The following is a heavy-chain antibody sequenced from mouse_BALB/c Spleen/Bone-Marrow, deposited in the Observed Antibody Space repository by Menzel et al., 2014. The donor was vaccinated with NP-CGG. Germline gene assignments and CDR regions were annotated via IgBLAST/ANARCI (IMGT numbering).Heavy chain of an antibody. V-gene: IGHV7-3*02. CDR1: GFTFTGYY. CDR2: IRNKANGYTT. J-gene: IGHJ3*01. Sequence: DVQLVESGGGLVQPGGSLRLSCATSGFTFTGYYMSWVRQPPGKALEWLGFIRNKANGYTTEYSASVKGRFTISRDNSLSILYLQMNTLRAEDSATYYCARDEGLLRFAYWCQGTPVTVSA. D-gene: IGHD2-3*01. CDR3: ARDEGLLRFAY.